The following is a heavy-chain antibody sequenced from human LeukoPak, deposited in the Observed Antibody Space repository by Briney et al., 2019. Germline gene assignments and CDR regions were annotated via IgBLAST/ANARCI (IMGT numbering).Heavy chain of an antibody. CDR1: GGSISSYY. Sequence: SETLSLTCTVSGGSISSYYWSWIRQPPGKGLEWIGYIYYSGSTNYNPSLKSRISISVDTSKNQFSLKLSSVSAADTAVYYCARTTEGGYTYNYFYYYYMDVWGKGTTVTISS. CDR3: ARTTEGGYTYNYFYYYYMDV. D-gene: IGHD5-18*01. CDR2: IYYSGST. V-gene: IGHV4-59*01. J-gene: IGHJ6*03.